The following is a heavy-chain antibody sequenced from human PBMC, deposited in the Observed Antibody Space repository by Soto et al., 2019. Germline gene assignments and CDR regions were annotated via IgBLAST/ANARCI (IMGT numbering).Heavy chain of an antibody. V-gene: IGHV3-66*01. J-gene: IGHJ4*02. CDR1: GFTVSSNF. CDR3: ARGREGLFDY. Sequence: EVQVVESGGGLVLPGGSLRLSCAASGFTVSSNFMSWVRQAPGKGLEWVSVFYSGGSTYYADSVKGRFTISRDISKNTLYLQMNSLRAEDTAVYYCARGREGLFDYWGQGTLVTVSS. CDR2: FYSGGST.